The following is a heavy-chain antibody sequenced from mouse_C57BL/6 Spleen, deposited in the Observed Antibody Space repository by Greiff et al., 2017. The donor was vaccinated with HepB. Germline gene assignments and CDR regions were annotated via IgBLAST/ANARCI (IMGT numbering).Heavy chain of an antibody. Sequence: VQLQQSGAELVRPGSSVKLSCKASGYTFTSYWMHWVKQRPIQGLEWIGNIDPSDSETHYNQKFKDKATLTVDKSSSTAYMQLSSLTSEDSAVYYCARGSLYDYDVGYAMDYWGQGTSVTVSS. J-gene: IGHJ4*01. CDR2: IDPSDSET. D-gene: IGHD2-4*01. V-gene: IGHV1-52*01. CDR1: GYTFTSYW. CDR3: ARGSLYDYDVGYAMDY.